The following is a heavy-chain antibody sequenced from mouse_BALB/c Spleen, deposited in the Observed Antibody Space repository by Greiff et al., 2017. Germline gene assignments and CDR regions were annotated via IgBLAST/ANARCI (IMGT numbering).Heavy chain of an antibody. Sequence: EVQLVESGGDLVKPGGSLKLSCEASGFTFSSYGMSWVSQTPDKRLEWVATISSGGSYTYYPDSVKGRFTISRDNAKNTLYLQMSSLKSEDTAMYYCARHDGYFDYWGQGTTLTVSS. V-gene: IGHV5-6*01. CDR1: GFTFSSYG. D-gene: IGHD2-3*01. CDR2: ISSGGSYT. J-gene: IGHJ2*01. CDR3: ARHDGYFDY.